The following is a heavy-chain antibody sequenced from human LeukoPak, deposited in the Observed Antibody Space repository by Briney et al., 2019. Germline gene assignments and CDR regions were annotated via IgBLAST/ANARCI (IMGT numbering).Heavy chain of an antibody. J-gene: IGHJ5*02. CDR3: AKSYGGWYGDWFDP. Sequence: GGSLRLSCAASGFTFSSYAMHWVRQAPGKGLEWVAVISYDGSNKYYADSVKGRFTISRDNSKNTLYLQMNSLRAEDTAVYYCAKSYGGWYGDWFDPWGQGTLVTVSS. CDR2: ISYDGSNK. D-gene: IGHD6-19*01. V-gene: IGHV3-30-3*02. CDR1: GFTFSSYA.